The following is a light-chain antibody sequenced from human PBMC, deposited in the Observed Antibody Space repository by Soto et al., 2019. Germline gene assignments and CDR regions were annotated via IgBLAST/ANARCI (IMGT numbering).Light chain of an antibody. CDR3: QVRDVWPS. CDR2: DAS. CDR1: QSVSTS. Sequence: IVLTQSPVTLAVSPGERAVLSCRACQSVSTSLAWYQHKPGQAPRLFIYDASKRAPGIPARFSGSGSGTDFTLTISSLEPEDFAVYYCQVRDVWPSFGQGTKVEIK. V-gene: IGKV3-11*01. J-gene: IGKJ1*01.